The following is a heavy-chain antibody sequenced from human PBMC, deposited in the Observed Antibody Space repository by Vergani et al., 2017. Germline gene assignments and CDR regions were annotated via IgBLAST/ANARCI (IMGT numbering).Heavy chain of an antibody. CDR1: GYTVSGNH. V-gene: IGHV3-66*02. CDR2: IYSADST. CDR3: AASTYYGLDV. J-gene: IGHJ6*02. Sequence: EVQLVESGGGLIQPGGSQRLSCAASGYTVSGNHMTWVRQAPGKGLEWVSVIYSADSTYYADSVKGRFTISRDNSKNTVYLQMNSLRREDMAVYYCAASTYYGLDVWGQGTTVSVSS.